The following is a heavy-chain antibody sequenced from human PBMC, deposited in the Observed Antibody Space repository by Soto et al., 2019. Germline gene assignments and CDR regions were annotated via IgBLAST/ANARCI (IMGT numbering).Heavy chain of an antibody. CDR2: ISGSGGST. CDR1: GFTFSSYA. J-gene: IGHJ6*03. CDR3: AKSDLLVDYYYMDV. D-gene: IGHD2-15*01. V-gene: IGHV3-23*01. Sequence: GGSLRLSCAASGFTFSSYAMSWVRQAPGKGLEWVSAISGSGGSTYYADSVKGRFTISRDNSKNTLYLQMNSLRAEDTAVYYCAKSDLLVDYYYMDVWGKGTTVTVSS.